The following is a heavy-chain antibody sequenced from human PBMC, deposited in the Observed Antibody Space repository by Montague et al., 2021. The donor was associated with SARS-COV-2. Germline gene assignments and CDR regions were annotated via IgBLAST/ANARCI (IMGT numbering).Heavy chain of an antibody. CDR2: SSGSDGGT. D-gene: IGHD3-10*01. CDR1: GFTFSHSA. CDR3: AKDSYYYGLGYGMDV. J-gene: IGHJ6*02. Sequence: SLSLSCAASGFTFSHSAMNWVRQAPGKGLEWVSGSSGSDGGTHYADSVKGRSTISRANSKNVLYLQMNSLRAEDTALYYCAKDSYYYGLGYGMDVWGQGTTVTVSS. V-gene: IGHV3-23*01.